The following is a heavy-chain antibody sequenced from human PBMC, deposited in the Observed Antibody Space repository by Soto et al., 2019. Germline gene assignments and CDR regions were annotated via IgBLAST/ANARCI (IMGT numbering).Heavy chain of an antibody. J-gene: IGHJ4*02. Sequence: EVQLLESGGGLVQPGGSLRLSCLASGFTFSTYTMSWVRQAPGKGLEWVSVISGSGGRPSYADSVQGRFSISRDNPKNTLYLQMNGLRGEDTARYYCAKARCITTDCYVPDYWGQGTLVTVSS. CDR1: GFTFSTYT. CDR3: AKARCITTDCYVPDY. CDR2: ISGSGGRP. D-gene: IGHD3-10*01. V-gene: IGHV3-23*01.